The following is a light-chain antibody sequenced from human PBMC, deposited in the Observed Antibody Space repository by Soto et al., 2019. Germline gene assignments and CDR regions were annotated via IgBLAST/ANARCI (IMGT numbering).Light chain of an antibody. CDR2: DVS. V-gene: IGKV1-5*01. Sequence: DIQMTQSPSTLSASVGDRVTITCRASQSISSWLAWYQQKPGKAPKLLIYDVSNLESGVPSRFSGSGCGTEFTLTISSLQPDDVASYYCQQYNAFWTFGQGTRVEIK. CDR1: QSISSW. J-gene: IGKJ1*01. CDR3: QQYNAFWT.